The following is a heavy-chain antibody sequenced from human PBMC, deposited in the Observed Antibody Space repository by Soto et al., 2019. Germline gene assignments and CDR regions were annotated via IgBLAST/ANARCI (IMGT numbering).Heavy chain of an antibody. CDR1: GFTFSSYG. CDR2: IGYDGSNK. J-gene: IGHJ6*02. V-gene: IGHV3-33*01. Sequence: QVQLVESGGGVVQPGRSLRLSCAASGFTFSSYGMHWVRQAPGKGLEWVAVIGYDGSNKYYADSVKGRFTISRDNSKNTLYLQMNSLRAEDTAVYYCARSGATYYDASGSFDHYYGMDVWGQGTTVTVSS. D-gene: IGHD3-10*01. CDR3: ARSGATYYDASGSFDHYYGMDV.